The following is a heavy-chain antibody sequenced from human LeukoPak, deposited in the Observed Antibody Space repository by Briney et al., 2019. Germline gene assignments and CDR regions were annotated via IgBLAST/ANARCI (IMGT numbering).Heavy chain of an antibody. CDR3: ARADVYSSGWPYYFDY. D-gene: IGHD6-19*01. Sequence: ASVKVSCKASGGTFSSYAISWVRQAPGQGLEWMGIINPSGGSTSYAQKFQGRVTMTRDTSTSTVYMELSSLRSEDTAVYYCARADVYSSGWPYYFDYWGQGTLVTVSS. V-gene: IGHV1-46*01. CDR1: GGTFSSYA. CDR2: INPSGGST. J-gene: IGHJ4*02.